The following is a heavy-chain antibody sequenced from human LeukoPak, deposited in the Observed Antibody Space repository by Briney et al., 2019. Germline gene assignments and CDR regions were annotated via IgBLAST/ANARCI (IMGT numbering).Heavy chain of an antibody. CDR3: ASSKTGTLFDY. CDR1: GGSISSYY. CDR2: IYYSGST. D-gene: IGHD1-1*01. J-gene: IGHJ4*02. V-gene: IGHV4-59*01. Sequence: PSGTLSLTCTVSGGSISSYYWSWIRQSPGKGLEWIGYIYYSGSTNYNPSLKSRVTISVDTPKNQFSLKLSSVTAADTAVYYCASSKTGTLFDYWGQGTLVTVSS.